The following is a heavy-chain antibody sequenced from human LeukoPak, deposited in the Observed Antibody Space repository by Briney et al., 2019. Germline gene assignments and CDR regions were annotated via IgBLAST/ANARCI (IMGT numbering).Heavy chain of an antibody. CDR3: AKGGLQQCLVRGGYFDY. J-gene: IGHJ4*02. Sequence: GRSLRLSCAASGFTFSSYAMSWVRQTPGKGLEWVSAISGSGGSTYYADSVKGRFTISRDNSKNTLYLQMNSLRAEDTAVYYCAKGGLQQCLVRGGYFDYWGQGTLVTVSS. CDR1: GFTFSSYA. CDR2: ISGSGGST. V-gene: IGHV3-23*01. D-gene: IGHD6-19*01.